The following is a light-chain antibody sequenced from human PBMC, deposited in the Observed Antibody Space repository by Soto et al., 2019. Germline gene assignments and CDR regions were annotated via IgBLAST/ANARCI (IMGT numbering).Light chain of an antibody. CDR1: SSDVGGYNY. J-gene: IGLJ1*01. CDR3: SSYTSSSTHYV. V-gene: IGLV2-14*01. CDR2: DVS. Sequence: QSVLTQPASVSGSPGQSMTISCTGTSSDVGGYNYVSWYQQHPGKALKLMIYDVSNRPSGVSPRFSGSKSGNTASLTISGLQAEDEADYYCSSYTSSSTHYVFGXGTKVTVL.